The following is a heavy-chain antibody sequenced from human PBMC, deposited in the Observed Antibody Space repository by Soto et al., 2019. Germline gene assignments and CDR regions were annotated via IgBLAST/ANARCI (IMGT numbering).Heavy chain of an antibody. CDR3: SRNRKSDY. CDR2: INHSGST. CDR1: GESFSGYR. Sequence: SETLSLTCAVFGESFSGYRWTWIRQAPGKGLEWIGEINHSGSTNYNPSLKSRVTISIDTSKNQFSLKLRSVTAADTAVYYCSRNRKSDYWGQGTLVTVSS. J-gene: IGHJ4*02. V-gene: IGHV4-34*01.